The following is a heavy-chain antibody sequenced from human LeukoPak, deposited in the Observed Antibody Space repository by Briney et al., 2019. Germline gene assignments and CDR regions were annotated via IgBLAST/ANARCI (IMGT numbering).Heavy chain of an antibody. CDR2: IYYSGST. D-gene: IGHD5-18*01. Sequence: SETLSLTCTVSGGSISSYYWSWIRQPPGKGLEWIGYIYYSGSTNYNPSLKSRVTISVDTSKNQFSLKLSSVTVADTAVYYCALNVATAMVYDYWSQGTLVTVSS. J-gene: IGHJ4*02. CDR1: GGSISSYY. V-gene: IGHV4-59*01. CDR3: ALNVATAMVYDY.